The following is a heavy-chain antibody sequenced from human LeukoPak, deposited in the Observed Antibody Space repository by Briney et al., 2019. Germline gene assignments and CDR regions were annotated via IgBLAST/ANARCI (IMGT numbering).Heavy chain of an antibody. CDR1: GYTFTSYY. D-gene: IGHD6-6*01. V-gene: IGHV1-46*01. CDR2: INPSGGST. CDR3: ASGGSSLIRDY. J-gene: IGHJ4*02. Sequence: ASVKVSCKASGYTFTSYYMYWVRQAPGQGLEWMGIINPSGGSTSYAQKFQGRVTMTRDMSTSTVYMELSSLRSEDTAVYYCASGGSSLIRDYWGQGTLVTVSS.